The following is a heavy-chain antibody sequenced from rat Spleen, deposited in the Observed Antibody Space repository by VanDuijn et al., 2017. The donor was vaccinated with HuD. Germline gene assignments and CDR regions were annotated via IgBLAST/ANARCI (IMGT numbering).Heavy chain of an antibody. Sequence: EVQLVESGGGLVQPGRSLKLSCAASGFTFSNYDMAWVRQAPTKGLEWVASISPSGGTTYYRDSVKGRFTVSRDNAKSTLYLQMDSLRSEDTATYYCARQSYYYAYWGQGVMVTVSS. CDR2: ISPSGGTT. J-gene: IGHJ2*01. D-gene: IGHD1-12*02. CDR3: ARQSYYYAY. V-gene: IGHV5-25*01. CDR1: GFTFSNYD.